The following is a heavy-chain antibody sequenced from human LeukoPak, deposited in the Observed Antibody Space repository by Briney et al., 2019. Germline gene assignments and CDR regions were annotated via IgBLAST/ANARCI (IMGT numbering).Heavy chain of an antibody. D-gene: IGHD2-21*02. CDR2: IGTRDNSV. CDR1: GFTFSTYE. CDR3: ARERTACGGDCLDY. J-gene: IGHJ4*02. Sequence: GGSLRLSCVASGFTFSTYEMNWVRQAPGKGLEWVSFIGTRDNSVYYADSVKGRFTISRDNAKNSLYSQMNSLRAEDTAVYYCARERTACGGDCLDYWGQGTLVTVSS. V-gene: IGHV3-48*03.